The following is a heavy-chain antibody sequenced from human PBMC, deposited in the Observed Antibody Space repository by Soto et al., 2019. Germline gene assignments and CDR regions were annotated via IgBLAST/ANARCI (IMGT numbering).Heavy chain of an antibody. J-gene: IGHJ4*02. CDR1: GGSISSGGYY. D-gene: IGHD4-17*01. CDR3: ARDPFRLRGFDY. Sequence: QVQLQESGPGLVKPSQTLSLTCTVSGGSISSGGYYWSWIRQHPGKGLEWIGYIYYSGSTYYNPSLKSRXXIXVXXSKNQFSLKLSSVTAADPAVYYCARDPFRLRGFDYWGQGTLVTVSS. CDR2: IYYSGST. V-gene: IGHV4-31*03.